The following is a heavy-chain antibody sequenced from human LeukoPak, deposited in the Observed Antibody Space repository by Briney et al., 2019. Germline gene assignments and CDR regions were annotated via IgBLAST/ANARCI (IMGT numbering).Heavy chain of an antibody. D-gene: IGHD3-10*01. CDR2: ISAYNGNT. CDR3: ARGPLSITMVRGVITHLNYFDY. Sequence: ASVKVSCKASGGTFSSYAISWVRQAPGQGLEWMGWISAYNGNTNYAQKLQGRVTMTTDTSTSTAYMELRSLRSDDTAVYYCARGPLSITMVRGVITHLNYFDYWGQGTLVTVSS. J-gene: IGHJ4*02. V-gene: IGHV1-18*01. CDR1: GGTFSSYA.